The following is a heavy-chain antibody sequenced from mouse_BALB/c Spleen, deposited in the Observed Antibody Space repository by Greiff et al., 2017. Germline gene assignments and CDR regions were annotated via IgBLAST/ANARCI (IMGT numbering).Heavy chain of an antibody. CDR2: ISSGGSYT. CDR1: GFTFSSYG. D-gene: IGHD1-2*01. V-gene: IGHV5-6*01. CDR3: ARDTAKGYFDY. Sequence: EVMLVESGGDLVKPGGSLKLSCAASGFTFSSYGMSWVRQTPDKRLEWVATISSGGSYTYYPDSVKGRFTISRDNAKNTLYLQMSSLNSEDTAMYYCARDTAKGYFDYWGQGTTLTVSS. J-gene: IGHJ2*01.